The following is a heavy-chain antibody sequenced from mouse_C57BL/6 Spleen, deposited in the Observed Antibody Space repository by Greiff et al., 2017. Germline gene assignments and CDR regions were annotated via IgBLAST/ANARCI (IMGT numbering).Heavy chain of an antibody. Sequence: VPLQQPGAELVRPGSSVKLSCKASGYTFTSYWMDWVKQRPGQGLAWICNIYPSDSETHYNQKFKDKATLTVDKSSSTAYMQLSSLSSEDSAVYYCASLYYGSSYPPFDYWGQGTTLTVSS. D-gene: IGHD1-1*01. V-gene: IGHV1-61*01. CDR3: ASLYYGSSYPPFDY. J-gene: IGHJ2*01. CDR2: IYPSDSET. CDR1: GYTFTSYW.